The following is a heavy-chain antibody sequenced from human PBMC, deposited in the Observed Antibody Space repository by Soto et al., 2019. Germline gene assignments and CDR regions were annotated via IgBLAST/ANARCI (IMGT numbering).Heavy chain of an antibody. J-gene: IGHJ4*02. Sequence: QITLKESGPTLVKPTQTLTLTCTFSGFSLTTSGVGVGWIRQPPGKALEWLALIYWDDDKRYSPSLKSRLTIPGDAPKTQVALTRTNMDPGETATYYCLDGAEPPRGGYYFDSWGQGTLVTVSS. V-gene: IGHV2-5*02. D-gene: IGHD1-26*01. CDR2: IYWDDDK. CDR3: LDGAEPPRGGYYFDS. CDR1: GFSLTTSGVG.